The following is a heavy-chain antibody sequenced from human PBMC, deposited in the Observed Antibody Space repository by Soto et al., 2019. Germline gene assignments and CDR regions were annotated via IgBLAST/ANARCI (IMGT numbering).Heavy chain of an antibody. J-gene: IGHJ4*02. CDR2: IMPMFGAA. V-gene: IGHV1-69*13. D-gene: IGHD6-25*01. CDR3: ARGSIAAASYFDY. CDR1: GGTFSNYA. Sequence: SVKVSCKASGGTFSNYAISWVRQAPGQGLEWMGSIMPMFGAANYAQKFQGTVTITADESTTTVYMELSNLRSEDTAVYFCARGSIAAASYFDYWGQGTLVTVSS.